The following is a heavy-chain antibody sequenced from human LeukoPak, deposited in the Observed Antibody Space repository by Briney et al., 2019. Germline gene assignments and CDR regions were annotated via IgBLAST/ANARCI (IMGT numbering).Heavy chain of an antibody. CDR1: GYTFTAYY. CDR2: MNPNSGGT. Sequence: ASLKVSCKASGYTFTAYYIHWVRQAPGQGLEWMGSMNPNSGGTNYAQRFQGRVTMTRDTSITTAYMELSRLRSDDTAVYYCASPWGRWFGELIWYFGLWGRGTLVTVSS. D-gene: IGHD3-10*01. J-gene: IGHJ2*01. CDR3: ASPWGRWFGELIWYFGL. V-gene: IGHV1-2*02.